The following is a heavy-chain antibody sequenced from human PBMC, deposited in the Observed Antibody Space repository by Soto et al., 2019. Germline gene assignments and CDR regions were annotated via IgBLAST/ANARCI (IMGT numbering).Heavy chain of an antibody. CDR1: GGSISSYY. J-gene: IGHJ5*02. V-gene: IGHV4-59*01. CDR3: ARVMSTETPRGRGWFVP. CDR2: IYYSGST. Sequence: PSEALSLTCTVSGGSISSYYWSWIRHPPGKGLEWIGYIYYSGSTNYNPSLKSRVTISVDTSKNQFSLKLSSVTAADTAVYYCARVMSTETPRGRGWFVPWGQGPPVTVPQ. D-gene: IGHD4-17*01.